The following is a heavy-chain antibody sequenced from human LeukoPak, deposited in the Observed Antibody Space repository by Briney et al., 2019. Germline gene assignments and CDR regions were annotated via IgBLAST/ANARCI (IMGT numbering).Heavy chain of an antibody. CDR1: GDSINPYY. CDR3: ARGGVAIPAANNWFDP. Sequence: SETLSLTCAVSGDSINPYYWSWIRQPPGEGLEWIGYIYYSGNTNYNPSLKSRVIISADTSKNQYSLRLSSVTAADTAVYYCARGGVAIPAANNWFDPWDQGTLVTVSS. V-gene: IGHV4-59*01. J-gene: IGHJ5*02. D-gene: IGHD2-2*01. CDR2: IYYSGNT.